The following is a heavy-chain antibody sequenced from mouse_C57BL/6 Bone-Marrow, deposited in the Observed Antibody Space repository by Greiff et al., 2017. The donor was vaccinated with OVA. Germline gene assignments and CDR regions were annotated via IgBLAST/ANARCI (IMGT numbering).Heavy chain of an antibody. CDR2: IYPRSGNT. Sequence: VQRVESGAELARPGASVKLSCKASGYTFTSYGISWVKQRTGQGLEWIGEIYPRSGNTYYNEKFKGKATLTADKSSSTAYMELRSLTSEDSAVYFCARSPHYYGSSYGYWGQGTTLTVSS. D-gene: IGHD1-1*01. CDR3: ARSPHYYGSSYGY. V-gene: IGHV1-81*01. CDR1: GYTFTSYG. J-gene: IGHJ2*01.